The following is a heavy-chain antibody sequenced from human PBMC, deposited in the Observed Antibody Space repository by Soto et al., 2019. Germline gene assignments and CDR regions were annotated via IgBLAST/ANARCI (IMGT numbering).Heavy chain of an antibody. CDR1: GYTFTSYD. CDR3: ARGGYYDYVWGSYRPVDY. CDR2: MNPNSGNT. J-gene: IGHJ4*02. V-gene: IGHV1-8*01. D-gene: IGHD3-16*02. Sequence: QVQLVQSGAEVKKPGASVKVSCKASGYTFTSYDINWVRQATGQGLEWMGWMNPNSGNTGYAQKFQGRVTMTRNTSRSTAYMELSSLRSEDTAVYYCARGGYYDYVWGSYRPVDYWGQGTLVTVSS.